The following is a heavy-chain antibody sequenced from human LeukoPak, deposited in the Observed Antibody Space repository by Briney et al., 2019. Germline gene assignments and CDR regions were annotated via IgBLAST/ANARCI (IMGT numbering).Heavy chain of an antibody. CDR1: GFTFSDFS. D-gene: IGHD3-16*01. V-gene: IGHV3-21*01. Sequence: GGSLRLSCAASGFTFSDFSMNWVRQAPGKGLEWVSSISGSRTYIYYADSVKGRFTISRNNAKNTLYLQMVSLRAEDTADYYCARDRFPHDDAHYGMDVWGQGTTVTVSS. CDR2: ISGSRTYI. J-gene: IGHJ6*02. CDR3: ARDRFPHDDAHYGMDV.